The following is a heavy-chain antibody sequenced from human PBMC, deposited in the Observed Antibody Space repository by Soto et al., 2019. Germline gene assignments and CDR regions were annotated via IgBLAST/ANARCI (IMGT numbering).Heavy chain of an antibody. D-gene: IGHD6-13*01. CDR1: GFSLSTSGMC. J-gene: IGHJ4*02. V-gene: IGHV2-70*01. CDR3: ARISRPYRSSWYPFDY. Sequence: SGPTLVNPTQTLTLTCTFSGFSLSTSGMCVSWIRQPPGKALEWLALIDWDDDKYYSTSLKTRLTISKDTSKNQVVLTMTNMDPVDTATYYCARISRPYRSSWYPFDYWGQGTLVTVS. CDR2: IDWDDDK.